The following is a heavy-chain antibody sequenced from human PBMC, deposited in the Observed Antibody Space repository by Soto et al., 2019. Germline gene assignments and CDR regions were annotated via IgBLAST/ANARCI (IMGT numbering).Heavy chain of an antibody. CDR2: ISPYNGDT. D-gene: IGHD2-2*02. J-gene: IGHJ4*02. CDR3: ARGGQYPYFDY. CDR1: GYTFTLFG. V-gene: IGHV1-18*01. Sequence: QVQLVQSGAEVKKPGASVKVSCTTSGYTFTLFGITWVRQAPGQGLEWMGWISPYNGDTKYAEKLEGRVTLTTDTSTDTAYMELTSLTSDDTAEYYCARGGQYPYFDYWGQGTLVTVSS.